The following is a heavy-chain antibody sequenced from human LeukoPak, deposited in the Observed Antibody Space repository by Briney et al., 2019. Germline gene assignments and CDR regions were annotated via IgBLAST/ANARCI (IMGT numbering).Heavy chain of an antibody. CDR2: IYTSGST. CDR1: GGSISSGSYY. CDR3: ARMGAGRFDF. D-gene: IGHD1-26*01. V-gene: IGHV4-61*02. J-gene: IGHJ4*02. Sequence: PSQTLSLTCTVSGGSISSGSYYWSWIRQPAGKGLEWIGRIYTSGSTNYNPSLKSRVTISVDTSKNQFSLRLTSVTAADTAVYYCARMGAGRFDFWGQGTLVTVSS.